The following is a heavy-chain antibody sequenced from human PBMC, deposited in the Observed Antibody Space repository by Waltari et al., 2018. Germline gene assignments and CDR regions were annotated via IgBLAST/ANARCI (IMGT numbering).Heavy chain of an antibody. CDR1: GFCLCHLG. J-gene: IGHJ5*02. D-gene: IGHD3-10*01. CDR3: AKDAFGNTYLDH. Sequence: QVQLVESGGGVVQPGMSLSLSCAASGFCLCHLGIHWVRQAPGKGLEWVALASFDGSTTYYADSVRGRFTISRDNSKNTLYLDINTLRVDDTAIYYCAKDAFGNTYLDHWGQGTLVTVSS. V-gene: IGHV3-30*18. CDR2: ASFDGSTT.